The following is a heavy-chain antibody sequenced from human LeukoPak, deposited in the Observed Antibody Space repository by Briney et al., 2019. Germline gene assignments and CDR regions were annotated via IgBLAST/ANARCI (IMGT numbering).Heavy chain of an antibody. CDR1: GGSISSSTYY. D-gene: IGHD4-23*01. V-gene: IGHV4-39*07. J-gene: IGHJ4*02. CDR3: ARDPTTVVTLPYYFDF. Sequence: PSETLSLPCSVSGGSISSSTYYWGWIRQPPGKGLEWIGSYTGSTDYNPSLKSRVTISVDTSKSQFFLKMTSVTAADTAVYYCARDPTTVVTLPYYFDFWGQGTLVTVSA. CDR2: YTGST.